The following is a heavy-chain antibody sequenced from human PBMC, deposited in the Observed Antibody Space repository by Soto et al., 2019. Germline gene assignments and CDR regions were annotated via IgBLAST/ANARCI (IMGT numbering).Heavy chain of an antibody. D-gene: IGHD3-10*01. V-gene: IGHV4-59*06. CDR1: GGSISSYY. CDR3: ARDRGVRGVQASPRWFDP. Sequence: SETLSLTCTVSGGSISSYYWSWIRQPPGKGLEWIGYIYYSGSTYYNPSLKSRVTISVDTSKNQFSLKLSSVTAADTAVYYCARDRGVRGVQASPRWFDPWGQGTLVTVSS. CDR2: IYYSGST. J-gene: IGHJ5*02.